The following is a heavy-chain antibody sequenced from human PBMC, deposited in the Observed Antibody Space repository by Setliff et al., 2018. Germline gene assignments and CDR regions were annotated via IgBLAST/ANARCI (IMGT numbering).Heavy chain of an antibody. Sequence: SETLSLTCAVSGYSISNGFYWGWIRQSPVKGLEWIGSLFDGGSAYYSPSLKSRASISLDASTNQFALKLTSATAADTAVYYCARDPHYDPTYSLPGHAFDFWGQGIMVTVSS. CDR3: ARDPHYDPTYSLPGHAFDF. D-gene: IGHD3-22*01. CDR2: LFDGGSA. V-gene: IGHV4-38-2*02. CDR1: GYSISNGFY. J-gene: IGHJ3*01.